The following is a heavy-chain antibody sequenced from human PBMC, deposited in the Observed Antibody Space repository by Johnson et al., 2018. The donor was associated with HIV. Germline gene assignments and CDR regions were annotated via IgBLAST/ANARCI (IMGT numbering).Heavy chain of an antibody. J-gene: IGHJ3*02. CDR1: GFTFNTYA. D-gene: IGHD3-10*01. Sequence: VQLVESGGGVVQPGRSLRLSCAASGFTFNTYAMHWVRQAPGTGLEWVAVISYDGSNKYYADSVKGRFTISRDNSKNTLYLQMNSLRAEDTAVYYCAREGQEFNDAFDIWGQGTMVTVSS. V-gene: IGHV3-30*04. CDR3: AREGQEFNDAFDI. CDR2: ISYDGSNK.